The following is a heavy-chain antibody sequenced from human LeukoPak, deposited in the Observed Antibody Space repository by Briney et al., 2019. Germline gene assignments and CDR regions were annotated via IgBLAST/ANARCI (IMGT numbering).Heavy chain of an antibody. CDR1: GFTFSSYE. Sequence: SGGSLRLSCAASGFTFSSYEMNWVRQAPGKGLEWVSYISPSGASIYYADSVKGRFTISRDNAKNSLYLQMNSLRAEDTAVYYCARELKTGYSYAPFDCWGQGTLVTVSS. J-gene: IGHJ4*02. CDR3: ARELKTGYSYAPFDC. CDR2: ISPSGASI. V-gene: IGHV3-48*03. D-gene: IGHD5-18*01.